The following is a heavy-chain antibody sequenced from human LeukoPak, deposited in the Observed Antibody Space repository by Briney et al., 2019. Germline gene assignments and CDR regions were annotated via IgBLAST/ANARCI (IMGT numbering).Heavy chain of an antibody. CDR3: AKMETSGSYPRDY. J-gene: IGHJ4*02. V-gene: IGHV3-30*02. Sequence: GRSLRLSCAASGFTFSSYGMHWVRQAPGKGLEWVAFIRYDGSNKYYADSVKGRFTIPRDNSKNTLYLQMNSLRAEDTAVYYCAKMETSGSYPRDYWGQGTLVTVSS. D-gene: IGHD1-26*01. CDR2: IRYDGSNK. CDR1: GFTFSSYG.